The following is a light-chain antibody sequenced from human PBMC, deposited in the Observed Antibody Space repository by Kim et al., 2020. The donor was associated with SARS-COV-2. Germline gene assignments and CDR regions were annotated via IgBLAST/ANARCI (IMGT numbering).Light chain of an antibody. Sequence: EIVLTQSPGTLSLSPGERATLSCRASQSLSGSYLAWYQHKPGQAPRLLIYGASSRATGIPNRFSGSGSGTDFTLTISRLEPEDFAVYYCHQYGSSPYTFGQGTKLEI. CDR2: GAS. J-gene: IGKJ2*01. CDR1: QSLSGSY. V-gene: IGKV3-20*01. CDR3: HQYGSSPYT.